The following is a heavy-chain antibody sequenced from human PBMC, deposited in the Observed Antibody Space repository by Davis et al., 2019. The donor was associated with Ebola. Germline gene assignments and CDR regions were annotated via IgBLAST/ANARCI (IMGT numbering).Heavy chain of an antibody. CDR1: GGSISSYH. J-gene: IGHJ6*02. D-gene: IGHD1-26*01. CDR3: ARGPGSSSYYYGMDV. V-gene: IGHV4-59*12. CDR2: IYYSGST. Sequence: SETLSLTCTVSGGSISSYHWNWIRQPPGKGLELIAFIYYSGSTNYNPSLKSRVTISVDTSKNQFSLKLSSVTAADTAVYYCARGPGSSSYYYGMDVWGQGTTVTVSS.